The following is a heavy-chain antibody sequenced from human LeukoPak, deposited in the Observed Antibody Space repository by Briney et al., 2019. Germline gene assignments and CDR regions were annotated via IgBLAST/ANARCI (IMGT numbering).Heavy chain of an antibody. CDR1: GYTFTSYG. V-gene: IGHV1-2*02. J-gene: IGHJ4*02. D-gene: IGHD2/OR15-2a*01. Sequence: ASVKVSCKTSGYTFTSYGISWVRQAPGQGLEWMGWINPNSGGTKFPQTFQDRVTMTWDTSISTAYMEFSGLTSDDTAVYFCARDLIARRFSGHTRPSSMALDYWGQGTLVTVSS. CDR2: INPNSGGT. CDR3: ARDLIARRFSGHTRPSSMALDY.